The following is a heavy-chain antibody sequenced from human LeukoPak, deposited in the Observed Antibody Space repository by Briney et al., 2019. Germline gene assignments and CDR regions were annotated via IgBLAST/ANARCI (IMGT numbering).Heavy chain of an antibody. CDR1: GFTISSYG. CDR2: ISYDGSNK. D-gene: IGHD3-10*01. V-gene: IGHV3-30*18. J-gene: IGHJ4*01. CDR3: AKAAYYYGSGSYYNLDC. Sequence: TLTLSCAVSGFTISSYGLHWVRPAPGPGLEWVAVISYDGSNKSYADSVKGRFTISTNNSKNTMYLQMNSLRAEETAVYYCAKAAYYYGSGSYYNLDCGEQATPITASS.